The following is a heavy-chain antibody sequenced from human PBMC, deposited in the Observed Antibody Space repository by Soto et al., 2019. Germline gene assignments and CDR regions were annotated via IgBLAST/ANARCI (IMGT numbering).Heavy chain of an antibody. CDR2: IYTSGST. D-gene: IGHD3-22*01. J-gene: IGHJ5*02. V-gene: IGHV4-4*07. CDR1: GGSISSYY. CDR3: ARGWVGDSSGYYYRSYWFDP. Sequence: SETLSLTCTVSGGSISSYYWSWIRQPAGKGLEWIGRIYTSGSTNYNPSLKSRVTMSVDTSKNQFSLKLSSVTAADTAVYYCARGWVGDSSGYYYRSYWFDPWGQGTLFTVSS.